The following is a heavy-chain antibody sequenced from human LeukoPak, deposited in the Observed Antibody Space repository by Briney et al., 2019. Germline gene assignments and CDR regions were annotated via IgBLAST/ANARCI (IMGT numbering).Heavy chain of an antibody. J-gene: IGHJ5*02. D-gene: IGHD3-22*01. V-gene: IGHV3-15*07. CDR3: ATDFYDST. Sequence: PGGSLRLSCATSGFTFSNAWMNWVRQAPGKGLEWVGRIRSNSDGGTIDYAAPVKGRFTLSRDDSKTTLYLQMNSLQTEDAAVYYCATDFYDSTWGQGTLVTVSS. CDR1: GFTFSNAW. CDR2: IRSNSDGGTI.